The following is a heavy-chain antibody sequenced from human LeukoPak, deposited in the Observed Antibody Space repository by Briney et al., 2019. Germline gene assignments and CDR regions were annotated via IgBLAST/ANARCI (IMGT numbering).Heavy chain of an antibody. CDR1: GYTFTSYD. CDR2: MNPNSGNT. J-gene: IGHJ4*02. Sequence: ASVKVSCKASGYTFTSYDINWVRQATGQGLEWMGWMNPNSGNTGYAQMFQGRVTMTRNTSISTAYMELSSLRSEDTAVYYCARGSLLDQVGRSSGFDYWGQGTLVTVSS. CDR3: ARGSLLDQVGRSSGFDY. D-gene: IGHD3-22*01. V-gene: IGHV1-8*01.